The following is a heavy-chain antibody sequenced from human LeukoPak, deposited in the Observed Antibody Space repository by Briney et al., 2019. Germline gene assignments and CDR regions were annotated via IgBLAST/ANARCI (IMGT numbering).Heavy chain of an antibody. CDR3: ARVRYYYDSSGLDY. CDR1: GGSFSGYY. V-gene: IGHV4-34*01. D-gene: IGHD3-22*01. Sequence: PSETLSLTCAVYGGSFSGYYWSWIRQPPGMGLEWIGEINHSGSTNYNPSLKSRVTISVDTSKNQFSLKLSSVTAADTAVYYCARVRYYYDSSGLDYWGQGTLVTVSS. CDR2: INHSGST. J-gene: IGHJ4*02.